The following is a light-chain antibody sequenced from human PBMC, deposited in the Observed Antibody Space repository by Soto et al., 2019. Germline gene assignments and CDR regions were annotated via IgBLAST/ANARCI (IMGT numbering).Light chain of an antibody. V-gene: IGKV3-20*01. Sequence: EIVLTQSPGTLSLSPGERATLSCRASQSFASSFIAWFQQKSGQPPSLLIYTASRRAPAIPDKFTASGSGTDFTLTISRLEPEDFAVYYCHKYGPSPLTFGGGTKVEI. J-gene: IGKJ4*01. CDR1: QSFASSF. CDR3: HKYGPSPLT. CDR2: TAS.